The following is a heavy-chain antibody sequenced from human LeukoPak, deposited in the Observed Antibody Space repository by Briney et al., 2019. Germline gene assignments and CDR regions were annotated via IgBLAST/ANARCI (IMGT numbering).Heavy chain of an antibody. J-gene: IGHJ3*02. V-gene: IGHV3-30*18. CDR1: GFTFSSYG. CDR3: AKPDSYDYYDSSGPHNDAFDI. D-gene: IGHD3-22*01. CDR2: ISYDGSNK. Sequence: GGSLRLSCAASGFTFSSYGMHWVHQAPGKGLEWVAVISYDGSNKYYADSVKGRFTISRDNSKNTLYLQMNSLRAEDTAVYYCAKPDSYDYYDSSGPHNDAFDIWGQGTMVTVSS.